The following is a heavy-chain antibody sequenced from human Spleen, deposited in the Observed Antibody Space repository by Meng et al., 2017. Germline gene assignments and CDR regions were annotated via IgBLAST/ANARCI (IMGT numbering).Heavy chain of an antibody. J-gene: IGHJ5*02. CDR3: ARESPPVDIVLMVYAIPSDIVVVKRKHNWFDP. CDR2: INADSGGT. CDR1: GYNFPDYY. V-gene: IGHV1-2*06. Sequence: ASVKVSCKPSGYNFPDYYLHWVRQAPGQGLEWVGRINADSGGTHYAQKFQGRVTVTRDTSISTAYMELGRLISDDTAVYYCARESPPVDIVLMVYAIPSDIVVVKRKHNWFDPWGQGTLVTVSS. D-gene: IGHD2-8*01.